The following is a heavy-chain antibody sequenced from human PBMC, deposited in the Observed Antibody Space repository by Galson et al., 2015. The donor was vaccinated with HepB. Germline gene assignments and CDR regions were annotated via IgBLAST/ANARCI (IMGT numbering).Heavy chain of an antibody. V-gene: IGHV3-11*01. CDR1: GFTFSDYY. Sequence: SLRLSCAASGFTFSDYYVSWIRQAPGKGLEWVSYISSSGSTIYYADSVKGRFTISRDNAKNSLYLQMNSLRAEDTAVYYCARDGVGLNLRPPYYYYYMDVWGKGTTVTVSS. CDR2: ISSSGSTI. D-gene: IGHD3-3*01. CDR3: ARDGVGLNLRPPYYYYYMDV. J-gene: IGHJ6*03.